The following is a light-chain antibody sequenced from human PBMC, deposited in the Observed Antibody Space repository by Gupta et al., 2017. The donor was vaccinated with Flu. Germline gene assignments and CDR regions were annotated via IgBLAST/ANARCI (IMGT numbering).Light chain of an antibody. V-gene: IGLV2-14*04. CDR2: DVF. Sequence: TISCTGTSSDIVAYHYVSWYQKKAGTAPKLIIYDVFNRPSGVSNRFSGSKSGNTASLTISGLQTEDEADYYCTSLTGMPFFVFGAGTKLTVL. CDR3: TSLTGMPFFV. CDR1: SSDIVAYHY. J-gene: IGLJ2*01.